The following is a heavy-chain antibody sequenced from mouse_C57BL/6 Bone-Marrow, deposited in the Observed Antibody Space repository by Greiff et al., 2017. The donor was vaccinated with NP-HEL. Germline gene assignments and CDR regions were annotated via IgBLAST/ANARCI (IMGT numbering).Heavy chain of an antibody. Sequence: QVQLQQSGAELARPGASVKLSCKASGYTFTSYGISWVKQRTGQGLEWIGEIYPRSGNTYYNEKFKGKATLTADKSSSTAYMELRSLTSDDSAVYFCARSYYSNYFDYWGQGTTLTVSS. CDR3: ARSYYSNYFDY. V-gene: IGHV1-81*01. D-gene: IGHD2-5*01. J-gene: IGHJ2*01. CDR1: GYTFTSYG. CDR2: IYPRSGNT.